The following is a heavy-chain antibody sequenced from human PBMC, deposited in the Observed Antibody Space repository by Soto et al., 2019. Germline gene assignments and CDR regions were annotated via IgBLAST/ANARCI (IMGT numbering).Heavy chain of an antibody. D-gene: IGHD1-26*01. CDR3: ARGERYSGRSFDY. CDR2: TYYRSKWYY. V-gene: IGHV6-1*01. CDR1: GDSVSSNSAG. Sequence: QVQLQQSGPGLVKPSQTLSLTCAITGDSVSSNSAGWSWVRQSPSRGLEWLGRTYYRSKWYYEYAVSVRGRITINPDTSKNQFSLQLNSVTPEDTAVYFCARGERYSGRSFDYWGQGTLVTVSA. J-gene: IGHJ4*01.